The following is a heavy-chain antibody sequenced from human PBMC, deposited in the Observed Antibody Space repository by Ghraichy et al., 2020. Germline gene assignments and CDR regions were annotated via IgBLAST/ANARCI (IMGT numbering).Heavy chain of an antibody. CDR1: GGSVSSGSYY. CDR3: ARVGFLEWLSQYYFDY. V-gene: IGHV4-61*01. D-gene: IGHD3-3*01. J-gene: IGHJ4*02. CDR2: IYYSGST. Sequence: GSLRLSCTVSGGSVSSGSYYWSWIRQPPGKGLEWIGYIYYSGSTNYNPSLKSRVTISVDTSKNQFSLKLSSVTAADTAVYYCARVGFLEWLSQYYFDYWGQGTLVTVSS.